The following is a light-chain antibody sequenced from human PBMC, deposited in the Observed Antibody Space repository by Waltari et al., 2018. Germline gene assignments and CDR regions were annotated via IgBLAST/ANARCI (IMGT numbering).Light chain of an antibody. CDR1: SLRSYS. CDR3: HSRDASGVGGS. CDR2: DKN. J-gene: IGLJ2*01. Sequence: SSELTQDLAVSVAMGQTVRITCQGDSLRSYSASWYQQRPGQAPIMFMYDKNNRPSGVPDRLSGSTSDNTASLTITGAQAEDEASYYGHSRDASGVGGSFGGGTKLTVL. V-gene: IGLV3-19*01.